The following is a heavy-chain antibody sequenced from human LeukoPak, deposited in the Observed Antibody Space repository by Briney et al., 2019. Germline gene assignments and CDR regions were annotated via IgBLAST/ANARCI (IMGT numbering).Heavy chain of an antibody. V-gene: IGHV4-39*01. D-gene: IGHD6-19*01. Sequence: SETLSLTCTVPGNSISSSNYYWGWIRQPPEKGLEWIGTINYSGNTYYNPSLKSRVTMSIDTSKNQFSLKLSSVTAADTAVYYCASRQRYSSGWYFDCWGQGALVTVSS. CDR3: ASRQRYSSGWYFDC. J-gene: IGHJ4*02. CDR2: INYSGNT. CDR1: GNSISSSNYY.